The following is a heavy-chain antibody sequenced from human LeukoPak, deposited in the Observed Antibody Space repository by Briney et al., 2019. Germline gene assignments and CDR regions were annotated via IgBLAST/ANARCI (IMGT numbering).Heavy chain of an antibody. Sequence: SVKVSCKASGYTFTSYGISWVGQAAGQGLEWMGGMIPIIGKADYAKKFQGRVTITADESKTTAYMALSSLTSEDTAVYYSAKEVVPASMSAFDIWGQGTMVTVSS. D-gene: IGHD2-2*01. CDR2: MIPIIGKA. CDR3: AKEVVPASMSAFDI. CDR1: GYTFTSYG. J-gene: IGHJ3*02. V-gene: IGHV1-69*13.